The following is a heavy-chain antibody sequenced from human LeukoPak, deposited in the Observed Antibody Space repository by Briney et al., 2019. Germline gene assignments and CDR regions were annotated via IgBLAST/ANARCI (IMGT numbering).Heavy chain of an antibody. V-gene: IGHV3-7*01. D-gene: IGHD1-26*01. CDR1: GFTFSSCW. Sequence: GGSLRLPCAASGFTFSSCWMSWVRQAPGKGLEWVANIKQDGSEKYYVDSVKGRFTISRDNAKNSLYLQMNSLRAEDTAVYYCARVEGAAFDYWGQGIVITVSS. J-gene: IGHJ4*02. CDR2: IKQDGSEK. CDR3: ARVEGAAFDY.